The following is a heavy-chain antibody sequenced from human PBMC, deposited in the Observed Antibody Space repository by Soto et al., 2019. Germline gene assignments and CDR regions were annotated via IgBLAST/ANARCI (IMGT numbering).Heavy chain of an antibody. D-gene: IGHD1-26*01. CDR3: AKVKGATTKLDYFDY. CDR1: GFTFSSYA. CDR2: ISGSGGST. Sequence: EVQLLESGGGLVQPGGSLRLSCAASGFTFSSYAMSWVRQSPGKGLEWVSAISGSGGSTYYADSVKGRFTISRDNSKNTLYLQMNSLRAEDTAVYYCAKVKGATTKLDYFDYWGQGTLVTVSS. J-gene: IGHJ4*02. V-gene: IGHV3-23*01.